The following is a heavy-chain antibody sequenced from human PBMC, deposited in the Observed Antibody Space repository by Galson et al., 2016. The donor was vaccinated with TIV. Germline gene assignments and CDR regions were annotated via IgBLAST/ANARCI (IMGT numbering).Heavy chain of an antibody. CDR1: GDIFRYHY. CDR3: ATIQYCGGDCYYVDS. D-gene: IGHD2-21*02. V-gene: IGHV1-46*01. Sequence: SVKVSCKASGDIFRYHYMNWLLQAPGRGRQWMGLINPGAGGTTSAHKLQARVTMTRDTSTTTFYLELSSLKFEDTAMYYCATIQYCGGDCYYVDSWGQGTLVTVSS. CDR2: INPGAGGT. J-gene: IGHJ4*02.